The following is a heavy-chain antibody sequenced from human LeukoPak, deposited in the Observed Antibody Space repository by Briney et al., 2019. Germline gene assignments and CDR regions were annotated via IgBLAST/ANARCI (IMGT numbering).Heavy chain of an antibody. CDR2: IIPIFGTA. J-gene: IGHJ6*03. Sequence: ASVKVSCKASGGTFSSYAISWVRQAAGQGLEWMGGIIPIFGTANYAQKFQGRVTITADESTSTAYMELSSLRSEDTAVYYCAREGRIVGATTHYYMDVWGKGTTVTVSS. D-gene: IGHD1-26*01. CDR3: AREGRIVGATTHYYMDV. V-gene: IGHV1-69*01. CDR1: GGTFSSYA.